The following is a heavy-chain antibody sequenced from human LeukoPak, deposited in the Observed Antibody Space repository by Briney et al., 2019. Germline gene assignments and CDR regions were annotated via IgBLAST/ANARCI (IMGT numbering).Heavy chain of an antibody. CDR3: ARVDGDTASSLQVDY. CDR2: ISHDGSNK. D-gene: IGHD5-18*01. CDR1: GFTFSSYA. J-gene: IGHJ4*02. Sequence: GGSLRLSCAASGFTFSSYAMHWVRQAPGKGLEWVAVISHDGSNKYYADSVKGRFTISRDNSKNTLYLQMNSLRAEDTAVYYCARVDGDTASSLQVDYWGQGTLVTVSS. V-gene: IGHV3-30-3*01.